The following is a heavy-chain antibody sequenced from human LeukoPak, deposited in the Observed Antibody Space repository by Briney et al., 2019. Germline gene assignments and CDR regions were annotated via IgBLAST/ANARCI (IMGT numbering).Heavy chain of an antibody. CDR1: GFTFTNYG. CDR3: AKCGSGSFTTISNFYYFYMDV. CDR2: VWFDGTNK. J-gene: IGHJ6*03. Sequence: GGSPRLSCAASGFTFTNYGMHWVRQAPGKGLEWVAVVWFDGTNKFYADSVKGRFTISRDNSQNTVYLQMNSLTAEDTAVYYCAKCGSGSFTTISNFYYFYMDVWGKGTTVTVSS. V-gene: IGHV3-30*02. D-gene: IGHD3-3*01.